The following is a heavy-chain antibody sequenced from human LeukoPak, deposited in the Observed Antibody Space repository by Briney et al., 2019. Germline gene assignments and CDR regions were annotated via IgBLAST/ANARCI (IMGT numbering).Heavy chain of an antibody. Sequence: GESLKISCKGSGYSFTSYWISWVRQMPGKGLEWMGIIYPGDSDTRYSPSFQGQVTISADKSISTAYLQWSSLKASDTAMYYCARRNAYYYDSSGYSFDYWGQGTLVTVSS. CDR3: ARRNAYYYDSSGYSFDY. CDR1: GYSFTSYW. CDR2: IYPGDSDT. J-gene: IGHJ4*02. D-gene: IGHD3-22*01. V-gene: IGHV5-51*01.